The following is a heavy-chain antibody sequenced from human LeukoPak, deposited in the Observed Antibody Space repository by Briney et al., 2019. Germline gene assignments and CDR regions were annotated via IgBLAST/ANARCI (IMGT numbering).Heavy chain of an antibody. CDR3: ARSIPRNDFWKGNWFDP. CDR1: GYTFTSYG. J-gene: IGHJ5*02. CDR2: ISAYNGNT. Sequence: ASVKVSCKASGYTFTSYGISWVRQAPGQGLEWMGWISAYNGNTNYAQKLQGRVTMTTDTSTSTAYMELRSLRSDDTAVYYCARSIPRNDFWKGNWFDPWGQGTLVTASS. V-gene: IGHV1-18*01. D-gene: IGHD3-3*01.